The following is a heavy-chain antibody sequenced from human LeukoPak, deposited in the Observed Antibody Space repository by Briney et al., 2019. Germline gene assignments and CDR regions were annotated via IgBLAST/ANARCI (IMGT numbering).Heavy chain of an antibody. CDR2: ISSSGSTI. CDR3: ARTSSERAAAGTGPYYYYGMDV. V-gene: IGHV3-11*01. Sequence: GGSLRLSCAASGFTFSDYYMSWIRQAPGKGLEWVSYISSSGSTIYYADSVKGRFTISRDNAKNSLYLQMNSLRAEDTAVYYCARTSSERAAAGTGPYYYYGMDVWGQGTTVTVSS. CDR1: GFTFSDYY. J-gene: IGHJ6*02. D-gene: IGHD6-13*01.